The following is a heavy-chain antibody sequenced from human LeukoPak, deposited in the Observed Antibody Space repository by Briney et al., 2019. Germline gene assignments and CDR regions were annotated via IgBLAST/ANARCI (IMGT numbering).Heavy chain of an antibody. CDR1: GGSFSGYY. CDR3: ALKGRYYDSSGYYYRFDY. V-gene: IGHV4-34*01. Sequence: SETLSLTCAVYGGSFSGYYWSWIRQPPGKGLEWIGEINHSGSTNYNPSLKSRVTISVDTSKNQLSLKLSSVTAADTDVYYCALKGRYYDSSGYYYRFDYWGQGTLVTVSS. J-gene: IGHJ4*02. CDR2: INHSGST. D-gene: IGHD3-22*01.